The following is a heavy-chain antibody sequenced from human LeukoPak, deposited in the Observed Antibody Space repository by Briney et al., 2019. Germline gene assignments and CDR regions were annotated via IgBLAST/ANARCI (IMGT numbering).Heavy chain of an antibody. CDR2: IRDDGGNK. CDR1: GFTFSSYA. V-gene: IGHV3-30*02. Sequence: GGSLRLSCAASGFTFSSYAMSWVRQAPGKGLEWVAFIRDDGGNKYYTHSVKGRFTISRDNAKNTVYLQMSSLRAEDTALYYCAKTAKISYWYFDLWGRGTLVTVSS. CDR3: AKTAKISYWYFDL. J-gene: IGHJ2*01.